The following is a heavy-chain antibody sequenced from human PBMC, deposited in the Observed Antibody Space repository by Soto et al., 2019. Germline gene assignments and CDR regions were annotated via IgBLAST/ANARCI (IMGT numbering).Heavy chain of an antibody. V-gene: IGHV1-46*03. J-gene: IGHJ5*02. CDR1: GYTFTSYY. CDR2: INPSGGST. CDR3: AREGGSPQAYNWFDP. Sequence: QVQLVQSGAEVKKPGASVKVSCKASGYTFTSYYMHWVRQAPGQGLEWMGIINPSGGSTSYAQKFRGRVTMTRDTSTSTGYMEMSSLRSEDTAVYYCAREGGSPQAYNWFDPWGQGTLVTVSS. D-gene: IGHD1-26*01.